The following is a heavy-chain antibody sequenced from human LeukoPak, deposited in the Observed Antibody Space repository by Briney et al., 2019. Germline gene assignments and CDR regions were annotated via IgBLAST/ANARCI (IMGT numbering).Heavy chain of an antibody. V-gene: IGHV4-34*01. CDR2: INHSGST. CDR3: ARGQDIVVVVAATPGRYYFDY. Sequence: SSETLSLTCAVYGGSFSGYYWSWIRQPPGKGLEWIGEINHSGSTNYNPSLKSRVTISVDTSKNQFSLKLSSVTAADTAVYYCARGQDIVVVVAATPGRYYFDYWGQGTLVTVSS. CDR1: GGSFSGYY. D-gene: IGHD2-15*01. J-gene: IGHJ4*02.